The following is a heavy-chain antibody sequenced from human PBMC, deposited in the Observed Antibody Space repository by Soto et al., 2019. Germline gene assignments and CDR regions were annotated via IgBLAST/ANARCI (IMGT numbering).Heavy chain of an antibody. Sequence: SETLSLTCTVSGGSISSGGYYWSWIRQHPGKGLEWIGYIYFTGSTYYSPSLKSRLSISIDTFKNQFSLRLSSVTAADTAVYFCARIYGSNSAGGIYWGQGTLVTVSS. J-gene: IGHJ4*02. CDR1: GGSISSGGYY. CDR2: IYFTGST. D-gene: IGHD3-22*01. CDR3: ARIYGSNSAGGIY. V-gene: IGHV4-31*03.